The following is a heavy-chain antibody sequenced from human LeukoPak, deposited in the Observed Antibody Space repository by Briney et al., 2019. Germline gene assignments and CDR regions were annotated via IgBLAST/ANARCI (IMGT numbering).Heavy chain of an antibody. V-gene: IGHV3-30*02. D-gene: IGHD2-15*01. CDR1: GCTFSSYG. CDR3: ARDPTTPFYYYYYMDV. Sequence: GLSLSVSCAASGCTFSSYGIHLVRQAPRNGLECVSFIRYDGSNKYYADSVKGRFTISRDNSKNTLYLQMNSLRAEDTAVYYCARDPTTPFYYYYYMDVWGIGTTVTVSS. J-gene: IGHJ6*03. CDR2: IRYDGSNK.